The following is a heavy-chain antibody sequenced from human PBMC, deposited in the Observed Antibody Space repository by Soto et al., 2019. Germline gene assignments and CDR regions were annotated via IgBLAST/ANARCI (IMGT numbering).Heavy chain of an antibody. Sequence: SETLSLTCTVSGGSISSGDYYWSWIRQPPGKGLEWIGFIYYSGGTYYKPSLKSRVTISVDTSKNKFSLNLSSVTAADTAVYYCARASTGELWVYANWFDPPGPGTRVTVSS. CDR3: ARASTGELWVYANWFDP. J-gene: IGHJ5*02. V-gene: IGHV4-30-4*01. CDR2: IYYSGGT. D-gene: IGHD3-16*01. CDR1: GGSISSGDYY.